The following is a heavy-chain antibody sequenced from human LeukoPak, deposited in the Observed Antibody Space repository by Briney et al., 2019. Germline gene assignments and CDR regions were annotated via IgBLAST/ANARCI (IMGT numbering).Heavy chain of an antibody. D-gene: IGHD3-3*01. J-gene: IGHJ6*02. Sequence: PGGSLRLSCAASGFTFSSYWMSWVRQAPGKGLEWVANIKQDGSEKYYVDSVKGRFTISRDNAKNSLYLQMNSLRAEDTAVYYCARGGYYDFWSGYSLYYYYYGMDVWGQGTTVTVSS. CDR3: ARGGYYDFWSGYSLYYYYYGMDV. V-gene: IGHV3-7*04. CDR1: GFTFSSYW. CDR2: IKQDGSEK.